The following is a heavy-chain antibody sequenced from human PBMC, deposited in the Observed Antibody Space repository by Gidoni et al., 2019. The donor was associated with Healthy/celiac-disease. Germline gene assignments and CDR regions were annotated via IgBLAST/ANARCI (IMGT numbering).Heavy chain of an antibody. CDR2: INHSGST. D-gene: IGHD6-19*01. CDR3: ARLGRIAVAGTLDY. J-gene: IGHJ4*01. V-gene: IGHV4-34*01. Sequence: QVQLQQWGAGLLKPPETLSLACAVNGGSFSGYYWSWNRQPPGKGLEWIGEINHSGSTNYNPSLKSRVTISVDTSRSQFSVKLSAESAAGTAVYYCARLGRIAVAGTLDYWGQGTLVTVSS. CDR1: GGSFSGYY.